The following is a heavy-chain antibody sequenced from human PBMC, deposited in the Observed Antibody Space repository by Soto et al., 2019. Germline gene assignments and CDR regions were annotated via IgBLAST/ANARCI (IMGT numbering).Heavy chain of an antibody. Sequence: QVQLVQSGAEVKKPGASVKVSCKASGYTFTSYDINWVRQATGQGLEWMGWMNPNSGNTGYAQKFQGRVTMTRNTTISTAYMELSSLRSEDTAVYYCARADYYDRSGYLLPCGYWGQGTLVTVSS. CDR1: GYTFTSYD. V-gene: IGHV1-8*01. CDR2: MNPNSGNT. J-gene: IGHJ4*02. CDR3: ARADYYDRSGYLLPCGY. D-gene: IGHD3-22*01.